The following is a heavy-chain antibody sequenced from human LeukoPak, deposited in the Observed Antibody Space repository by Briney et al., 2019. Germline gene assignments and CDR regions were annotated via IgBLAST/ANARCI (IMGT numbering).Heavy chain of an antibody. V-gene: IGHV1-2*02. CDR2: INPNSGGT. Sequence: GASVKVSCKASGYTFTGYYMHWVRQAPGQGLEWMGWINPNSGGTNYAQKFQGRVTMTRDTSISTAYMELSRLRSDDTAVYYCARDQGPRVLWSDMDVWGKGTTVTVSS. D-gene: IGHD3-10*01. J-gene: IGHJ6*03. CDR3: ARDQGPRVLWSDMDV. CDR1: GYTFTGYY.